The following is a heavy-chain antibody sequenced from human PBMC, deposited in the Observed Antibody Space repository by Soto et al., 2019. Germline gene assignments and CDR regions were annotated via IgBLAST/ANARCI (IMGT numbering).Heavy chain of an antibody. D-gene: IGHD1-7*01. Sequence: ASVKVSSKASGYTFTSYYMNWVRQAPGQGLEWMGIINPSGGSTSYAQKFQGRVTMTRDTSTSTVYMELSSLRSEDTAVYYCARDAGVSGELSYWGQGTLVTVSS. CDR1: GYTFTSYY. CDR2: INPSGGST. J-gene: IGHJ4*02. V-gene: IGHV1-46*01. CDR3: ARDAGVSGELSY.